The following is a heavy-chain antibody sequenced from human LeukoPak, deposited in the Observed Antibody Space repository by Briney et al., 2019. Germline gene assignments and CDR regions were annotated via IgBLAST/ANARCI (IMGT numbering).Heavy chain of an antibody. D-gene: IGHD1-26*01. V-gene: IGHV3-21*01. Sequence: GGSLRLSCAASGFTFSSYSMNWVRQAPGKGLEWVSSISSSSSYIYYADSVKGRFTISRDNAKNPLYLQMNSLRAEDTAVYYCARDGERDAFDIWGRGTMVTVSS. CDR1: GFTFSSYS. CDR3: ARDGERDAFDI. J-gene: IGHJ3*02. CDR2: ISSSSSYI.